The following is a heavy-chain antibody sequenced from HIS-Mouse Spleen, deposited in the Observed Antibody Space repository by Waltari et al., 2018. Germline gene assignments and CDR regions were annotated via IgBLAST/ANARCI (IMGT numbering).Heavy chain of an antibody. J-gene: IGHJ3*02. CDR2: IYYSGST. CDR1: GGSISSSSSY. V-gene: IGHV4-39*07. D-gene: IGHD3-3*01. CDR3: ARAPTGFLEWFDAFDI. Sequence: QLQLQESGPGLVKPSETLSLTCTVSGGSISSSSSYWGWIRQPPGKGLEWIGIIYYSGSTYYNPSLKSRVTISVDTSKNQFSLKLSSVTAADTAVYYCARAPTGFLEWFDAFDIWGQGTMVTVSS.